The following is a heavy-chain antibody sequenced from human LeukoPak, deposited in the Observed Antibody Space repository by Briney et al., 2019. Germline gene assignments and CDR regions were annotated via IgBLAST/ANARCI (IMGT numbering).Heavy chain of an antibody. Sequence: GGSLRLSCAASGFTFDDYAMHWVRQAPGKGLEWVSGISWNSGSIGYADSVKGRFTISRDNAKNSLYLQMNSLRAEDTALYYCAGIAAAGGVDYWGQGTLVTVSS. V-gene: IGHV3-9*01. D-gene: IGHD6-13*01. CDR1: GFTFDDYA. J-gene: IGHJ4*02. CDR2: ISWNSGSI. CDR3: AGIAAAGGVDY.